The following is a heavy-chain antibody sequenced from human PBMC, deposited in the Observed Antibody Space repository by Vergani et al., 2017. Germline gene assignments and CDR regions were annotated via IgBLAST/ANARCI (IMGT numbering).Heavy chain of an antibody. Sequence: EVLLVESGGDLVQPGGSLRLSCEASGFNFQIYWMGWVRQTAEKGLEWVANIKQDGSEDYYVDSVKGRFTITRDNAKKIIYLQMNSLRADDTAVYYCVRVGLATIYNWFDPWGQGNRVTVS. D-gene: IGHD5-24*01. J-gene: IGHJ5*01. CDR1: GFNFQIYW. CDR2: IKQDGSED. V-gene: IGHV3-7*01. CDR3: VRVGLATIYNWFDP.